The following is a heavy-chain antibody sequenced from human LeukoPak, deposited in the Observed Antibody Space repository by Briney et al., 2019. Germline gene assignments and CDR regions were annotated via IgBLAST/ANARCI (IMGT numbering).Heavy chain of an antibody. J-gene: IGHJ6*03. Sequence: ASVKVSCKASGYTFTGYYMHWVRQAPGQGLEWMGWINPNSGGTNYAQKFQGRVTMTRDTSISTAYMELSRLRSDDTAVYYCARGPSIVLSDYYYYYMDVWGKGTTVTVS. V-gene: IGHV1-2*02. CDR1: GYTFTGYY. D-gene: IGHD2-2*01. CDR2: INPNSGGT. CDR3: ARGPSIVLSDYYYYYMDV.